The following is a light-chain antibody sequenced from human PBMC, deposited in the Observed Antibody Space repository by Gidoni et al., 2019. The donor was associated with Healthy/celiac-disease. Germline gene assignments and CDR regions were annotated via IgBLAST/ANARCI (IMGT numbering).Light chain of an antibody. J-gene: IGKJ1*01. CDR2: GAS. V-gene: IGKV3-20*01. Sequence: DIVLPQSPGTLSLSPGERATLSCRASQSVSSSYLAWYQQKPGQAPRLLIYGASSRATGIPDRFSGSESGTDFTLTISRLEPEDFAVYYCQQYGSSPQTFGQGTKVEIK. CDR3: QQYGSSPQT. CDR1: QSVSSSY.